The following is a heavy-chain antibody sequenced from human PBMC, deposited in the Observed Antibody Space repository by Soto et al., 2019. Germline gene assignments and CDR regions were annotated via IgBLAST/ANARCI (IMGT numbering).Heavy chain of an antibody. Sequence: GESLKISCQGSGFSFSSYWIGWGRQMPGKGLEWMAFIDPHSNTRYSPSFEGQITISADKSISTAYLQWSSLKASDTAIYYCARRTYTSGWRHYFDYWGQGTRVTVSS. J-gene: IGHJ4*02. CDR1: GFSFSSYW. D-gene: IGHD6-19*01. CDR3: ARRTYTSGWRHYFDY. CDR2: IDPHSNT. V-gene: IGHV5-51*01.